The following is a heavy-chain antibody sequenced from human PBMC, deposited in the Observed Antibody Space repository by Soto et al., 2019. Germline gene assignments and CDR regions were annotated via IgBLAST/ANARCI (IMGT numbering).Heavy chain of an antibody. CDR3: ARDLRGYGTVDY. CDR1: GGSISSDGYY. Sequence: QVQLQESGPGLVKPSQTLSLTCTVSGGSISSDGYYWSWIRQHPGKGLEWIGYIYYSGSTYYNPSLNSRLTISVDTSKNQFSLKLSSVTVADTAVYYCARDLRGYGTVDYWGQGTLVTVSS. V-gene: IGHV4-31*03. CDR2: IYYSGST. D-gene: IGHD5-18*01. J-gene: IGHJ4*02.